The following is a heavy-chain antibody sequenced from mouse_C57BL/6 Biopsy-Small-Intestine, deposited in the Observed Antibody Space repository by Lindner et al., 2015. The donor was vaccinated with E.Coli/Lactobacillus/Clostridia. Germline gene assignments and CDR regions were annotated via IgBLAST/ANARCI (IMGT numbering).Heavy chain of an antibody. CDR1: GYTFTGYY. Sequence: SVKVSCKASGYTFTGYYMHWVRQAPGQGLEWMGRINPNSGGTKYAQKFQGRVTMTRDTSISTAYMELRRLRSDDTAVYYCARDSTKVTTIDYWGQGTLVTVSS. V-gene: IGHV1-72*04. CDR3: ARDSTKVTTIDY. CDR2: INPNSGGT. J-gene: IGHJ4*01. D-gene: IGHD2-13*01.